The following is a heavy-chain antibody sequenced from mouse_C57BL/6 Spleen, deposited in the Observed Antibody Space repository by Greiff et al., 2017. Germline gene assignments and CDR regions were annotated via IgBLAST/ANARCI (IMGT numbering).Heavy chain of an antibody. V-gene: IGHV14-1*01. CDR1: GFNIKDYY. CDR2: IDPEDGDT. Sequence: EVQLQQSGAELVRPGASVKLSCPASGFNIKDYYMHWVKQSPEQGLEWIGSIDPEDGDTEYAPKFPGQATMTADTSSHSAYLPLSSLTSEDTDVYYCTSDFDVWGTGTTVTVSS. J-gene: IGHJ1*03. CDR3: TSDFDV.